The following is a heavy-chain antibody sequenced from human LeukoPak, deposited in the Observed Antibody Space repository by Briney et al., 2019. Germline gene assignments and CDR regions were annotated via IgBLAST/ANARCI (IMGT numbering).Heavy chain of an antibody. D-gene: IGHD2-2*02. V-gene: IGHV1-69*13. CDR2: IIPIFGTA. Sequence: SVKVSCKASGGTFSSYAISWVRQAPGQGLEWMGGIIPIFGTANYAQKFQGRVTITADESTSPAYMELSSLRSEDTAVYYCARDRRVPRYCSSISCYTDFDYWGQGTLVTVSS. J-gene: IGHJ4*02. CDR3: ARDRRVPRYCSSISCYTDFDY. CDR1: GGTFSSYA.